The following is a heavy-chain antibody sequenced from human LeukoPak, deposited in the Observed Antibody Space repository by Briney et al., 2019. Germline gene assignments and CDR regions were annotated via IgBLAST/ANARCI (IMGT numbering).Heavy chain of an antibody. V-gene: IGHV3-74*01. CDR1: GFSISGYW. CDR2: ISPDGSTT. Sequence: GGSLRLSCAASGFSISGYWMHWVRQVPGKGLVWVSRISPDGSTTGYADSVKGRFTASRDNAKNTLYLQMNSLRAEDTAVYYCARRVVVPAAPYYFDYWGQGTLVTVSS. J-gene: IGHJ4*02. D-gene: IGHD2-2*01. CDR3: ARRVVVPAAPYYFDY.